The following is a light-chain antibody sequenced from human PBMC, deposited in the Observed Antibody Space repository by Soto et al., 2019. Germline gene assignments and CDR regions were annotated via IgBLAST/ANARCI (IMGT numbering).Light chain of an antibody. J-gene: IGLJ1*01. CDR3: SPYTSSGTLGV. CDR2: EVS. CDR1: SSDVGGYNY. V-gene: IGLV2-14*01. Sequence: QSVLTQPASVSGSPGQPITISCTGTSSDVGGYNYVSWYQQHPGKAPKLMIYEVSNRPSGVSNRFSGSKSGNTASLTISGLQAEDEADYYCSPYTSSGTLGVFGTGTKVTVL.